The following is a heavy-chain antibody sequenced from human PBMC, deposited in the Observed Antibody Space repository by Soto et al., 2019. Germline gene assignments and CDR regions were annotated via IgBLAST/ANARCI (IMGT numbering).Heavy chain of an antibody. CDR2: IYYSGST. CDR1: GGSVSSGSYY. J-gene: IGHJ5*02. D-gene: IGHD2-2*02. Sequence: PSETLSLTCTVSGGSVSSGSYYWSWIRQPPGKGLEWIGYIYYSGSTNYNPSLKSRVTISVDTSKNQFSLKLSSVTAADTAVYYCARNKDIVVVPAAITPPNWFDPWGQGTLVTVS. CDR3: ARNKDIVVVPAAITPPNWFDP. V-gene: IGHV4-61*01.